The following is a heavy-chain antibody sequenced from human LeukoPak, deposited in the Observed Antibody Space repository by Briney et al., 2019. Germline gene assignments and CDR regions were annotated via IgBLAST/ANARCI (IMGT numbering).Heavy chain of an antibody. D-gene: IGHD3-22*01. CDR2: IIPIFATV. Sequence: SVKVSCKASGGTFSSYAISWVRQAPGQGLEWMGGIIPIFATVNYAQKFQGRVTITADESTSTAYMELSSLRSEDTAVYYCARGPITTRSHFDYWGQGTLVTVSS. CDR1: GGTFSSYA. CDR3: ARGPITTRSHFDY. V-gene: IGHV1-69*13. J-gene: IGHJ4*02.